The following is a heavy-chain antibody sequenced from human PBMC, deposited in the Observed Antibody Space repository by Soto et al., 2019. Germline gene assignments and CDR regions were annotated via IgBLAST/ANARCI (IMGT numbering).Heavy chain of an antibody. D-gene: IGHD2-15*01. CDR3: PREFCSGGSSRWFDP. CDR2: INAGNGNT. J-gene: IGHJ5*02. Sequence: GASVKVSCKASGYTFTSYAMHWVRQAPGQRLEWMGWINAGNGNTKYSQKFQGRVTITRDTSASTAYMELSSLRSEDTAVYYCPREFCSGGSSRWFDPWGQGTLVTVS. CDR1: GYTFTSYA. V-gene: IGHV1-3*01.